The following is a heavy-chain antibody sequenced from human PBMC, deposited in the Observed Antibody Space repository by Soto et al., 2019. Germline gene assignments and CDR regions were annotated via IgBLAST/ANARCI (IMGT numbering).Heavy chain of an antibody. V-gene: IGHV3-23*01. CDR3: AKAGNYNDRSGYYYFDH. CDR2: VSNSGGYT. D-gene: IGHD3-22*01. CDR1: GFTFNNYA. J-gene: IGHJ4*02. Sequence: GKSLKISCEASGFTFNNYAMNWVRQAPGKGLEWVSSVSNSGGYTRYADTVTGRFTISRDNSKNTVSLQMNSLRAEDTAVYYCAKAGNYNDRSGYYYFDHWGQGILVTVSS.